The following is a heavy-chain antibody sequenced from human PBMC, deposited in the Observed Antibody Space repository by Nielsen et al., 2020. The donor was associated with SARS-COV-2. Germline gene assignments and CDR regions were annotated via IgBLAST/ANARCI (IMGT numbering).Heavy chain of an antibody. V-gene: IGHV1-2*04. Sequence: ASVKVSCKASGYTFTGYYMHWVRQAPGQGLEWMGWINPNSGGTNYAQKFQGWVTMTRDTSISTAYMELSRLRSEDTAVYYCARKSGAARRLFGYYYYYGMDVWGQGTTVTVSS. CDR2: INPNSGGT. CDR3: ARKSGAARRLFGYYYYYGMDV. D-gene: IGHD6-6*01. CDR1: GYTFTGYY. J-gene: IGHJ6*02.